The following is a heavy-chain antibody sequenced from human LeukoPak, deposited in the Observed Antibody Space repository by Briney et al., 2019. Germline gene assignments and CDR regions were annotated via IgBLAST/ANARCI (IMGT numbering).Heavy chain of an antibody. D-gene: IGHD4-17*01. CDR1: GFTFSSYA. J-gene: IGHJ4*02. V-gene: IGHV3-23*01. CDR2: ISGTGGST. Sequence: GGSLRLSCATSGFTFSSYAVSWVRQAPGKGLEWVSTISGTGGSTYYAHSVKGRFTISRDNSKSTLYLQINSLRAEDTAVYYCSKEGGDYNFDYFDYWGQGTLVTVSS. CDR3: SKEGGDYNFDYFDY.